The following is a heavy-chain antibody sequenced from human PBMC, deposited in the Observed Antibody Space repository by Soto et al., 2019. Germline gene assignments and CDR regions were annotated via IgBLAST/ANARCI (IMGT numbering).Heavy chain of an antibody. CDR2: ISGSGGST. CDR3: IWYCSSTSCRITY. Sequence: GSLRLSCAASVFTFSSYAMSWVRQAPGKGLEWVSAISGSGGSTYYADSVKGRFTISRDNSKNTLYLQMNSLRAEDTAVYYCIWYCSSTSCRITYWGQGTLVTVSS. D-gene: IGHD2-2*01. J-gene: IGHJ4*02. CDR1: VFTFSSYA. V-gene: IGHV3-23*01.